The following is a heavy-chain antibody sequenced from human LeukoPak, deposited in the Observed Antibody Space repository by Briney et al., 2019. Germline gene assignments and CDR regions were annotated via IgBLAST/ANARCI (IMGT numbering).Heavy chain of an antibody. CDR1: GGSISSGSYY. D-gene: IGHD4-11*01. CDR2: IYTSGST. V-gene: IGHV4-61*02. J-gene: IGHJ6*03. Sequence: SETLSLTCTVSGGSISSGSYYWSWIRQPAGKGLEWIGRIYTSGSTNYNPSLKSRVTISVDTSKNQFSLKLSSVTAADTAVYYCAKAGDYSNYDNYYYYYMDVWGKGTTVTVSS. CDR3: AKAGDYSNYDNYYYYYMDV.